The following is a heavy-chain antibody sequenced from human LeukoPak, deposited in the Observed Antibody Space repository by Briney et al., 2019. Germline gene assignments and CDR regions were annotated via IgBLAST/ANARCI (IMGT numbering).Heavy chain of an antibody. Sequence: GGSLRLSCLASGSPFSSYGMHWVRRAPGKGLEWMTFIRFDGSKIYYADSVKGRFTISRDLSKNTLFLQMSRLRSDDTAVYYCVRDNSVEDIAWWLDPWGQGTLVTVSS. J-gene: IGHJ5*02. D-gene: IGHD2-15*01. V-gene: IGHV3-30*02. CDR3: VRDNSVEDIAWWLDP. CDR1: GSPFSSYG. CDR2: IRFDGSKI.